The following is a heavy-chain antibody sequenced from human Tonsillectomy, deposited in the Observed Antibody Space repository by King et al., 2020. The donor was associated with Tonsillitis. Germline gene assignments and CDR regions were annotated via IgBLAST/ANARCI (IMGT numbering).Heavy chain of an antibody. V-gene: IGHV1-46*03. D-gene: IGHD3-10*01. CDR2: INPSSGST. CDR1: GYTFTSYY. Sequence: QLVQSGAEVRKPGASVEVACKASGYTFTSYYIHWVRQTPGQGLEWMGTINPSSGSTRYAQKFQGGVTMTRDTSTNTVYMELSSLGSEDTAVYYCGRGPGGIRAAPGSGTWFDAWGQGTLVTVSS. CDR3: GRGPGGIRAAPGSGTWFDA. J-gene: IGHJ5*02.